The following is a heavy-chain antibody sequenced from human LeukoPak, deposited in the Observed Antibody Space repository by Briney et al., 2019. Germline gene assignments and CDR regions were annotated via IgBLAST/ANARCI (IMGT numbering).Heavy chain of an antibody. V-gene: IGHV1-2*02. J-gene: IGHJ3*02. CDR2: INPNSGDT. Sequence: ASVKVSCKASGYTFTGYYMHWVRQAPGQGLEWMGWINPNSGDTNYAPKFQGRVTMTRDTSTFTAYVELSRLRSDDTAVYYCARFAEQLWPPYAFDIWGQGTMVTVSS. D-gene: IGHD5-18*01. CDR3: ARFAEQLWPPYAFDI. CDR1: GYTFTGYY.